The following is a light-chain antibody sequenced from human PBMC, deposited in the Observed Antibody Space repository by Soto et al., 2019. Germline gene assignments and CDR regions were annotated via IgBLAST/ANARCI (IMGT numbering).Light chain of an antibody. J-gene: IGLJ2*01. V-gene: IGLV1-44*01. Sequence: QSVLTQPPSASGTPGQRVTISCSGSSSNIGGNTVHWFQQLPGTAPKLLIYTTDQRPSGVPDRVAGSKSGTSASLAISGVRSEDEADYYCAAWDDSRKGVVFGGGTKLTVL. CDR1: SSNIGGNT. CDR3: AAWDDSRKGVV. CDR2: TTD.